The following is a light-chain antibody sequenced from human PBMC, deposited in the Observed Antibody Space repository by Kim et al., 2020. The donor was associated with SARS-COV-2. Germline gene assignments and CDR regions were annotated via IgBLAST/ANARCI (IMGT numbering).Light chain of an antibody. V-gene: IGLV1-44*01. CDR2: LNN. Sequence: ELTQPPSASGTPGQRVTISCSGSISNIGSNTVNWYQQLPGTAPKLLIYLNNQRPSGVPDRFSGSKSGTSASLAISGLQSEDEADYYCAAWDDSLNGVVFGGGTQLTVL. CDR1: ISNIGSNT. CDR3: AAWDDSLNGVV. J-gene: IGLJ2*01.